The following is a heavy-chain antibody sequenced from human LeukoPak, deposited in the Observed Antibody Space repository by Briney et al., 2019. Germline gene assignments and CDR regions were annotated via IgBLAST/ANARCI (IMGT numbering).Heavy chain of an antibody. CDR1: GLTFRGYV. J-gene: IGHJ1*01. D-gene: IGHD1-26*01. CDR2: ISGSGLST. CDR3: AKAAWELGYFQS. Sequence: GGSLSLSCAASGLTFRGYVMSWVRQTPRKGLEWVSTISGSGLSTYYADSVKGRFTISRDNSNNTVYLQMNSLRAEDTAVYYCAKAAWELGYFQSWGQGTLVTVSS. V-gene: IGHV3-23*01.